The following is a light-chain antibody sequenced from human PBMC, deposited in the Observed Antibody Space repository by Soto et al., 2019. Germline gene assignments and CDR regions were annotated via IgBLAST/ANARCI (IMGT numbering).Light chain of an antibody. CDR1: QSLVNSDGNTY. CDR3: MQGSNWPRM. V-gene: IGKV2-30*01. Sequence: EVVMTQSPLSLPVTLGQPASISCRSSQSLVNSDGNTYLNWFHQRPGQSPRRLIYKVSNRDSGVPDRTSGSGSGNQFTLRISRVEAEYVGVYYCMQGSNWPRMFGQGTRVEIK. J-gene: IGKJ1*01. CDR2: KVS.